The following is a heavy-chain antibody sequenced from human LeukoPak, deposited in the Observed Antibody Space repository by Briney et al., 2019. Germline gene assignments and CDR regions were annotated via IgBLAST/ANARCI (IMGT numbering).Heavy chain of an antibody. Sequence: GGSLRLSCAASGFTFSDYYMSWVRQAPGKGLEWVSYISSSGSTIYYADSVKGRFTISRDKEKKSLYLQMNSLRAEDTAVYYCARGPTPRLHGAFDYWGQGTLVTVSS. CDR3: ARGPTPRLHGAFDY. V-gene: IGHV3-11*01. J-gene: IGHJ4*02. D-gene: IGHD4-17*01. CDR2: ISSSGSTI. CDR1: GFTFSDYY.